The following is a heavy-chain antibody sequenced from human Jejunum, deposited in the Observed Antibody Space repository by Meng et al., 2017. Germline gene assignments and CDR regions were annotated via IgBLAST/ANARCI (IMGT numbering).Heavy chain of an antibody. J-gene: IGHJ4*02. CDR3: AHSSSSSSFGFDY. CDR2: IYYSGGT. Sequence: QVQVQESGPGLVRPSETLSLTCTVSGCSVSSAAYYWNWIRQPPGKGLEWIGYIYYSGGTTYSPSLNSRVTISIDTAKNQVSLKVSSVTAADRAVYYCAHSSSSSSFGFDYWGQGTLVTVSS. D-gene: IGHD6-6*01. CDR1: GCSVSSAAYY. V-gene: IGHV4-61*08.